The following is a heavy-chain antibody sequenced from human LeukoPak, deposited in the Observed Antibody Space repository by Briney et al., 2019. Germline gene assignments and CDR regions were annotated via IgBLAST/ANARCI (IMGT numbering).Heavy chain of an antibody. D-gene: IGHD6-13*01. CDR1: GYSISSSYY. Sequence: SETLSLTCAVSGYSISSSYYWGWIRQPPGKGLEWIGSIYHSGSTYYNPSLKSRVTISVDTSKNQFSLKLSSVTAADTAVYYCARRIGYSSSWSNWFDPWGQGTLVTVSS. J-gene: IGHJ5*02. V-gene: IGHV4-38-2*01. CDR3: ARRIGYSSSWSNWFDP. CDR2: IYHSGST.